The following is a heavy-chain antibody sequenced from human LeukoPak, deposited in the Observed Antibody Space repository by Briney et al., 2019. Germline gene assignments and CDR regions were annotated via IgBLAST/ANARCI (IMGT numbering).Heavy chain of an antibody. V-gene: IGHV4-39*01. Sequence: SETLSLTCTVSGGSISSSSYYWGWIRQPPGKGLEWIGSIYYSGSTYYNPSLKSRVTISVDTSKNQFSLKLSSVTAADTAVYYCARLSRSTSYVMGVWGQGTTVTVSS. CDR3: ARLSRSTSYVMGV. J-gene: IGHJ6*02. CDR2: IYYSGST. CDR1: GGSISSSSYY.